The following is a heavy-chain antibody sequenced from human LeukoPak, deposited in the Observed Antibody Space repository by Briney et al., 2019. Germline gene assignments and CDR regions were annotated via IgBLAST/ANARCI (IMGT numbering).Heavy chain of an antibody. CDR2: INDLGAT. V-gene: IGHV3-23*01. J-gene: IGHJ4*02. D-gene: IGHD2-2*01. CDR1: GFTFSSYP. Sequence: SGGFLRLSCVASGFTFSSYPMNWVRQAPGKGLEWVSGINDLGATFYADSVKGRFTISRDNSKNTLYLQMNSLRAEDTAVYYCSKDHCTTTRCIAGFDFWGQGALVTVSS. CDR3: SKDHCTTTRCIAGFDF.